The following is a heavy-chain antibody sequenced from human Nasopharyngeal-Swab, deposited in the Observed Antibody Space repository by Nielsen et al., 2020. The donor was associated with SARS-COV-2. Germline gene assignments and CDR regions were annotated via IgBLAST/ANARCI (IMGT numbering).Heavy chain of an antibody. J-gene: IGHJ6*02. D-gene: IGHD3-22*01. V-gene: IGHV4-34*01. Sequence: WIRKPPGKGLEWIGEINHSGSTNYNPSLKSRVTISVDTSKNQFSLKLSSVTAADTAVYYCARGTVYYYDSSGYYYYYYYGMDVWGQGTTVTVSS. CDR3: ARGTVYYYDSSGYYYYYYYGMDV. CDR2: INHSGST.